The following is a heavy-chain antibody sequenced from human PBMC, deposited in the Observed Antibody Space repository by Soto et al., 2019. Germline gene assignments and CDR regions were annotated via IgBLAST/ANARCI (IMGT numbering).Heavy chain of an antibody. D-gene: IGHD2-2*01. CDR3: ARGPYCSSTICLLRTPGYFDY. V-gene: IGHV3-13*01. CDR1: GFTFSSYD. J-gene: IGHJ4*02. Sequence: GGSLRLSCAASGFTFSSYDMHWVRQATGKGLEWVSAIGTAGDTYYPGSVKGRFTISRENAKNSLYLQMNSLRAGDTAVYYCARGPYCSSTICLLRTPGYFDYWGQGTLVTVSS. CDR2: IGTAGDT.